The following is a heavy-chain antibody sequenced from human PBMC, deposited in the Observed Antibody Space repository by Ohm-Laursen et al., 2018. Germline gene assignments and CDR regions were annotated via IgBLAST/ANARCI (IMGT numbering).Heavy chain of an antibody. Sequence: SLRLSCAASGFTFDDYAMHWVRQAPGKGLEWVSGISWNSGSIGYADSVKGRFTISRDSAKNSLYLQMNSLRAEDTAVYYCAKDFDPNSGRAPRWGQGTLVTVSS. CDR2: ISWNSGSI. CDR1: GFTFDDYA. CDR3: AKDFDPNSGRAPR. J-gene: IGHJ1*01. V-gene: IGHV3-9*01. D-gene: IGHD1-26*01.